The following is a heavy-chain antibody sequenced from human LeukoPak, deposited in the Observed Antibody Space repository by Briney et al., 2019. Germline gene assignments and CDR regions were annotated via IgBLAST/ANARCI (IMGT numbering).Heavy chain of an antibody. CDR3: ARRPFSGWVGFDY. Sequence: KSSETLSLTCTVSGGSISSYYWSWIRQPAGKGLEWIGRIYTSGNTNYSPSLKSRVTMSVDTSKNQLSLKLSSVTAADTAVYYCARRPFSGWVGFDYWGQGTLVTVSS. CDR2: IYTSGNT. D-gene: IGHD6-25*01. CDR1: GGSISSYY. V-gene: IGHV4-4*07. J-gene: IGHJ4*02.